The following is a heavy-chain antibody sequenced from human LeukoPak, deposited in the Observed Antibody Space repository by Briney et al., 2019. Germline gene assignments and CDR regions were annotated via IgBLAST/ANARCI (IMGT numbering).Heavy chain of an antibody. CDR2: IYHSGST. Sequence: SETLSLTCTVSGGSISSYYWGWIRQPPGKGLEWIGSIYHSGSTYYNPSLKSRVTISVDTSKNQFSLKLSSVTAADTAVYYCVVVPAANPEPYYYYYYMDVWGKGTTVTVSS. CDR3: VVVPAANPEPYYYYYYMDV. CDR1: GGSISSYY. V-gene: IGHV4-38-2*02. J-gene: IGHJ6*03. D-gene: IGHD2-2*01.